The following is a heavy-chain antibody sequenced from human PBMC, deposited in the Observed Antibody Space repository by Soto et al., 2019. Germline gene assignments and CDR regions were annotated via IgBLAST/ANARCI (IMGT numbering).Heavy chain of an antibody. CDR1: GDSVSSNSAA. J-gene: IGHJ5*02. CDR3: ARVGYCISTSYHNWFDP. V-gene: IGHV6-1*01. D-gene: IGHD2-2*01. CDR2: TYYRSKWYN. Sequence: SQTLSLTCAISGDSVSSNSAAWNWIRQSPSRGLEWLGRTYYRSKWYNDYAVSVKSRITINPDTSKNQFSLQLNSVTPEDTAVYYCARVGYCISTSYHNWFDPWGQGTLVTVSS.